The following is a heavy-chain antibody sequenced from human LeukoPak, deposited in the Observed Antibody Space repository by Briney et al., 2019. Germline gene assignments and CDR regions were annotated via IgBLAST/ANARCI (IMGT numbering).Heavy chain of an antibody. V-gene: IGHV4-39*07. D-gene: IGHD5-18*01. J-gene: IGHJ3*02. CDR3: ASHRGYRLLDAFDI. Sequence: PSETLSLTCTVSGGSISSSSYYWGWIRQPPGKGLEWIGCIYYSGSTYYNPSLKSRVTISVDTSKNQFSLKLSSVTAADTAVYYCASHRGYRLLDAFDIWGQGTMVTVSS. CDR2: IYYSGST. CDR1: GGSISSSSYY.